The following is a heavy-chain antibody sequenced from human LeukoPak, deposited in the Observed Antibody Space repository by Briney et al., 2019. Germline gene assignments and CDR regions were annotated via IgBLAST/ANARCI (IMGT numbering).Heavy chain of an antibody. CDR3: ARAVGPFDI. V-gene: IGHV3-33*01. J-gene: IGHJ3*02. CDR1: GFTFSTYG. Sequence: GRSLRRSCAASGFTFSTYGMHWVRQAPGKGLEWVAVIWFDGSIKYYADSVKGRFTISRDNSKNTLYLQMNSLRAEDTAVYYCARAVGPFDIWGQGTIVIVSS. CDR2: IWFDGSIK.